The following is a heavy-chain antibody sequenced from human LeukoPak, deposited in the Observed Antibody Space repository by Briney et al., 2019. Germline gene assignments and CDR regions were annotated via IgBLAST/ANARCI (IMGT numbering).Heavy chain of an antibody. V-gene: IGHV3-30*04. CDR2: ISYDGSNK. CDR1: GFTFSSYA. Sequence: PGGSLRLPCAASGFTFSSYAMHWVRQAPGKGLEWVAVISYDGSNKYYADSVKGRFTISRDNSKNTLYLQMNSLRAEDTAVYYCARDHLAVAGTYYFDYWGQGTLVTVSS. CDR3: ARDHLAVAGTYYFDY. J-gene: IGHJ4*02. D-gene: IGHD6-19*01.